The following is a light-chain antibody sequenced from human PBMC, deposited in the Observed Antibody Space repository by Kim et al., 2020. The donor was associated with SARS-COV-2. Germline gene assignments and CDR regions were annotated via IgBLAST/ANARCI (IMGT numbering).Light chain of an antibody. CDR2: YVT. V-gene: IGLV2-14*03. CDR1: AYDIGGYNY. CDR3: SSYRSTDTPHV. Sequence: QSALSQPASVSGSPGQSITISCTGTAYDIGGYNYVSWYQQYPGKAPDLIIFYVTQRPADTSDRFSGSKSGNTASLTISGLQAEDEADYYCSSYRSTDTPHVFGTGTKVTVL. J-gene: IGLJ1*01.